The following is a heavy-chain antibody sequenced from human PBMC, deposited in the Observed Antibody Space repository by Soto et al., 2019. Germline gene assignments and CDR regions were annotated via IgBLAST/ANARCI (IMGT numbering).Heavy chain of an antibody. V-gene: IGHV2-5*02. CDR1: GFSLSSTRMA. CDR2: IYWDDYK. CDR3: AHIVVAWFGYSFDY. D-gene: IGHD3-10*01. Sequence: KESGPTLVKPTQTLTLTCTFSGFSLSSTRMAVGWIRQPPGKALEWLALIYWDDYKRYSPFLKSRLTITTDTSNNQVVLTMSNMDPVDTARYYCAHIVVAWFGYSFDYWGQGTLVTVSS. J-gene: IGHJ4*02.